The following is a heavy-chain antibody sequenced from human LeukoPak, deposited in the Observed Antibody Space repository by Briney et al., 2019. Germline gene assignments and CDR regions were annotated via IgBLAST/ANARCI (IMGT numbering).Heavy chain of an antibody. V-gene: IGHV3-30*04. J-gene: IGHJ5*02. CDR2: ISYDGNQK. Sequence: GRSLRLSCAASGFVFTNYVTRWVRQAPGRGLEWVSVISYDGNQKYHAASVKGRFIISKDNPKNTLYLQMNSLRVEDTGVYFCAYDGAAWGQGTLVSVSS. CDR3: AYDGAA. D-gene: IGHD3-16*01. CDR1: GFVFTNYV.